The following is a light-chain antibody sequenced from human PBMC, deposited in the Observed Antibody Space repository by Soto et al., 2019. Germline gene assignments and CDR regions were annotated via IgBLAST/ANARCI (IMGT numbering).Light chain of an antibody. J-gene: IGLJ1*01. Sequence: QSALTQPASVSGSPGQSITISCTGTSSDIGAYNYVSWFQQHPGKAPKLMIYDVSNRPSGVSNRFSGSKSGNTASLTISGLQADDEADYYCSSYTTLTTRVFGTGTKLTVL. V-gene: IGLV2-14*01. CDR3: SSYTTLTTRV. CDR2: DVS. CDR1: SSDIGAYNY.